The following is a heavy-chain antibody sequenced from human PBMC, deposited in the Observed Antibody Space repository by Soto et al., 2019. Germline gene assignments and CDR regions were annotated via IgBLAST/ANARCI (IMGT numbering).Heavy chain of an antibody. Sequence: QVQLVQSGAEVKKPGSSVKVSCKASGGNFRRYAISWVRQAPGQGLEWMGGILPIFGSPSHAQKFQGRVTVTGAESTGTAYLALTSLTSEDTAMYYWVFGDCTTTSCSYYFYGLDVWGQGSPVTVSS. V-gene: IGHV1-69*01. CDR3: VFGDCTTTSCSYYFYGLDV. CDR2: ILPIFGSP. J-gene: IGHJ6*02. CDR1: GGNFRRYA. D-gene: IGHD2-2*01.